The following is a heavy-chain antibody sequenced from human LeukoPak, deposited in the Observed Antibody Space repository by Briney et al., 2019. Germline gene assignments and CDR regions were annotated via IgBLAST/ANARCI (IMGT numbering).Heavy chain of an antibody. CDR3: AKWGGYDVLAGYYVSDY. CDR1: GFTFSNYA. CDR2: ITGSGGNT. Sequence: GGSLRLSCAASGFTFSNYAMSWVRQAPGKGLEWVSAITGSGGNTYYADSVKGRFTISRDNSKNTVFLQMNSLRAEDTAVYYCAKWGGYDVLAGYYVSDYWGQGTLVTVSS. D-gene: IGHD3-9*01. V-gene: IGHV3-23*01. J-gene: IGHJ4*02.